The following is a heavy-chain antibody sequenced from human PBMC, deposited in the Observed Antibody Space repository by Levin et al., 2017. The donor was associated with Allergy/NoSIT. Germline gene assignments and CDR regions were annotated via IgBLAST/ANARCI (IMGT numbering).Heavy chain of an antibody. CDR2: VYYSGRT. D-gene: IGHD7-27*01. CDR1: NGSISSYY. CDR3: ARGPPVWDYFYHYMDV. J-gene: IGHJ6*03. V-gene: IGHV4-59*01. Sequence: PSETLSLTCTVSNGSISSYYWSWIRQPPGKGLEWIGYVYYSGRTNYNPSLKSRVTISVDTSRNQFSLKLTSVTAADTAVYYCARGPPVWDYFYHYMDVWGKGTTVTVSS.